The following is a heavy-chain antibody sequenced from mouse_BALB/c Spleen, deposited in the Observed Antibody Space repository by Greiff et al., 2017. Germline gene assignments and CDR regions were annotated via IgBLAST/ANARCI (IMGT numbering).Heavy chain of an antibody. V-gene: IGHV3-6*02. J-gene: IGHJ4*01. D-gene: IGHD2-5*01. CDR1: GYSITSGYY. CDR2: ISYDGSN. CDR3: ARVYSSYAMDY. Sequence: EVQLQESGPGLVKPSQSLSLTCSVTGYSITSGYYWNWIRQFPGNKLEWMGYISYDGSNNYNPSLKNRISITRDTSKNQFFLKLNSVTTEDTATYYCARVYSSYAMDYWGQGTSVTVSS.